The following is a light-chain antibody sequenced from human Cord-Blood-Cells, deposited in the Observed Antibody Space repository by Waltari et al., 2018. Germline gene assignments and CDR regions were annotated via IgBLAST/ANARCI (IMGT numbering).Light chain of an antibody. J-gene: IGLJ1*01. V-gene: IGLV2-11*01. CDR3: CSYAGSYTYV. CDR1: SSDVGGYKS. Sequence: QSALTQPRSVSGSHGQSVTISCTGTSSDVGGYKSVSWYQQHPGKAPKLMIYDVSKRPSGVPDRFSGSKSSNTASLTISGLQAEDEADYYCCSYAGSYTYVFGTGTKVTVL. CDR2: DVS.